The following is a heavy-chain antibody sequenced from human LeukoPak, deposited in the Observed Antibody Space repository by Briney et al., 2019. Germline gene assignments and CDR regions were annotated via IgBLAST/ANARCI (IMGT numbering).Heavy chain of an antibody. CDR2: IIPIFGIA. D-gene: IGHD1-26*01. J-gene: IGHJ4*02. V-gene: IGHV1-69*02. Sequence: SVKVSCKASGGTFSSYTISWVRQAPGQGLEWMGRIIPIFGIANYAQKFQGRVTITADKSTSTAYMELSSLRSEDTAVYYCSTSGSYSNTNFDYWGQGTLVTVSS. CDR3: STSGSYSNTNFDY. CDR1: GGTFSSYT.